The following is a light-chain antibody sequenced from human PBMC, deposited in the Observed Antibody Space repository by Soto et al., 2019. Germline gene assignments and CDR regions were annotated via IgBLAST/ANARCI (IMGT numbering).Light chain of an antibody. V-gene: IGKV3-20*01. Sequence: PGERATLSCRASERVSTIYLAWYQQKPGQAPRLLIYGASSRATRIPDRFSGSGSGTDFTLTISRLEPEDFAVYYCQHYGRSPYTFGQGTKLEIK. CDR3: QHYGRSPYT. CDR2: GAS. CDR1: ERVSTIY. J-gene: IGKJ2*01.